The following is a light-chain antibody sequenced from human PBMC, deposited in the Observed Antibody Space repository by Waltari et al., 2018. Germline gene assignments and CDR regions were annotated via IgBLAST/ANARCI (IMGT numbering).Light chain of an antibody. CDR2: WAS. Sequence: DIVMTQSPDSLAVSLGERATINCRSSQSVSYSSNNKNYLAWYQHRSGQPPKLLIQWASTREPGVPDRFSGSGSGTDFTLTISSLQAEDVAVYYCQQYYSTPRTFGQGTKVEIK. CDR1: QSVSYSSNNKNY. CDR3: QQYYSTPRT. V-gene: IGKV4-1*01. J-gene: IGKJ1*01.